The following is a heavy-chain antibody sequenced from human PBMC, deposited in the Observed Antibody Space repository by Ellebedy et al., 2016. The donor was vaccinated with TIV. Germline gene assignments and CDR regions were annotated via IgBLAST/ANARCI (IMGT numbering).Heavy chain of an antibody. CDR1: GYYFPSYG. CDR2: ISAYTGET. Sequence: ASVKVSCKASGYYFPSYGFNWVRQAPGQGPEWMGWISAYTGETRYSQKYQGRVTLTTDTSTTTAYMELRSLRSDDTAVYFCARDMVQGMVARYLWFDYWGQGTLITVSS. D-gene: IGHD5-12*01. V-gene: IGHV1-18*04. J-gene: IGHJ4*02. CDR3: ARDMVQGMVARYLWFDY.